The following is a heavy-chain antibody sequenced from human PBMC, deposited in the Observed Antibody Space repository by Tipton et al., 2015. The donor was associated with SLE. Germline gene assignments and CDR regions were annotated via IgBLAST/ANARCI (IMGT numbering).Heavy chain of an antibody. CDR1: GGSVSSGSYY. Sequence: TLSLTCTVSGGSVSSGSYYWGWIRQPPGKGLKWIGSIYYSGSTYYNPSLKSRVTISVDTSKNQFSLKLSSVTAADTAVYYCARSNWDNWYFDLWGRGTLVTVSS. CDR3: ARSNWDNWYFDL. J-gene: IGHJ2*01. CDR2: IYYSGST. D-gene: IGHD1-1*01. V-gene: IGHV4-39*07.